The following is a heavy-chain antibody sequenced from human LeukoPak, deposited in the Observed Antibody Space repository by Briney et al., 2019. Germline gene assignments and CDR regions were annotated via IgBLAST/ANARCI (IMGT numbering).Heavy chain of an antibody. V-gene: IGHV3-33*01. D-gene: IGHD5-18*01. CDR1: GFTFSSYG. Sequence: PGRSLRLSCAASGFTFSSYGMHWVRQAPGKGLEWVAVIWYDGSNKYYADSVKGRFTISRDNSKNTLYLQMNSLRAEDTAVYYCVRDPPRDTAMVWKYWGQGTLVTVSS. CDR2: IWYDGSNK. J-gene: IGHJ4*02. CDR3: VRDPPRDTAMVWKY.